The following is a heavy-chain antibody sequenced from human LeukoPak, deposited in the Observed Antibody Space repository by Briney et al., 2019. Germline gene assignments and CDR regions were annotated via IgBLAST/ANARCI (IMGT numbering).Heavy chain of an antibody. CDR2: IYYSGST. V-gene: IGHV4-39*07. CDR3: ATRGVFWNYFDY. CDR1: GGSISSSSYY. J-gene: IGHJ4*02. Sequence: PSETLSLTCTVSGGSISSSSYYWGWIRQPPGKGLEWIGSIYYSGSTYYNPSLKSRVTISVDTSKNQFSLKLSSVTAADTAVYYCATRGVFWNYFDYWGQGTLVTVSS. D-gene: IGHD3-3*01.